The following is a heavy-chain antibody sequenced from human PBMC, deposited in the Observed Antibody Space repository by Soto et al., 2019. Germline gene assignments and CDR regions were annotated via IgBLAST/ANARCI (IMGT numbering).Heavy chain of an antibody. CDR3: ARGPSI. V-gene: IGHV4-31*11. CDR1: VGYISGGGYY. Sequence: LSLTEDVPVGYISGGGYYWSWIRQHPGKGLEWIGYIYYSGSTYYNPSLKSRVTISVDTSKNQFSLKLSSVTAADTAVYYCARGPSIWGQGTLVTVSS. J-gene: IGHJ4*02. CDR2: IYYSGST.